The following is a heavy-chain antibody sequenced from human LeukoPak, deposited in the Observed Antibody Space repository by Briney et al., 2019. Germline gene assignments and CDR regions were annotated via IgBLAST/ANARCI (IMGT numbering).Heavy chain of an antibody. CDR3: ARGPRGGAFDI. CDR1: GGTFSSYA. J-gene: IGHJ3*02. V-gene: IGHV1-69*05. CDR2: IIPIFGTA. D-gene: IGHD2-15*01. Sequence: EASVKVSCKASGGTFSSYAISWVRQAPGQGLEWMGRIIPIFGTANYAQKFQGRVTITTDESTSTAYMELSSLRSEDTAVYYCARGPRGGAFDIWGQGTMVTVSS.